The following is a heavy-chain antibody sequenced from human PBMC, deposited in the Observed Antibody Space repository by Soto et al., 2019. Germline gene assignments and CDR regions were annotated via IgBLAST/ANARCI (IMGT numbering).Heavy chain of an antibody. D-gene: IGHD1-1*01. Sequence: QVHLVQSGAEVKKPGASVKVSCKGSGYDFTTYGITWVRQAPGQGLEWMAWISAHNGNTDYAQKLQGRVTVTRDTSTSTAYMERRSLRSDGTAVYYCARVRYGDYWGQGALVTVS. CDR3: ARVRYGDY. CDR2: ISAHNGNT. CDR1: GYDFTTYG. J-gene: IGHJ4*02. V-gene: IGHV1-18*01.